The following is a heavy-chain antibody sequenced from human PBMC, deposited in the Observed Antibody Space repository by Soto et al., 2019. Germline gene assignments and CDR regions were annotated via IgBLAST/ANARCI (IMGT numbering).Heavy chain of an antibody. CDR2: IYHSGTT. CDR3: ARHEIYSKHFQH. CDR1: GDSISSGYH. Sequence: NPSATLSLTCAVSGDSISSGYHWAWIRQPPGKGLEWVASIYHSGTTYYNPSLTSRVTISVDTSKNQFSLKLTSVTAADSAVYYCARHEIYSKHFQHWGQGTLVTVSP. D-gene: IGHD4-4*01. J-gene: IGHJ1*01. V-gene: IGHV4-38-2*01.